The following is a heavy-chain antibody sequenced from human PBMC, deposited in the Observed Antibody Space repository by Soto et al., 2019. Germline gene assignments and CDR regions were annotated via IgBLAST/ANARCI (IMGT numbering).Heavy chain of an antibody. J-gene: IGHJ4*02. CDR3: AREMYTNRGSPCGY. CDR2: INTRAGST. D-gene: IGHD3-16*01. Sequence: ASVKVSCKASGYPFTDYYVHWVRQAPGQGLEWMGFINTRAGSTSYTQNFQGRVTMTRDTSTSTVYMEVSSLRSADTAVYYCAREMYTNRGSPCGYWGQGTLGTVAS. CDR1: GYPFTDYY. V-gene: IGHV1-46*01.